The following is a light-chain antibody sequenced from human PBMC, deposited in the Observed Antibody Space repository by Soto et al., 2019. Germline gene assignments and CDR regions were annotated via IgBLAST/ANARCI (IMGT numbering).Light chain of an antibody. CDR3: QNYNGAPWT. CDR1: RGFSPN. CDR2: AAS. V-gene: IGKV1-27*01. Sequence: DIQMTKSQSSRPDPEGARATIIGRRSRGFSPNLVWYQQKPGTVPRLLIYAASTLQSGVPSRFSGSGSGTDFTLTISSLQPEDVATYYCQNYNGAPWTFGQGTKVEIK. J-gene: IGKJ1*01.